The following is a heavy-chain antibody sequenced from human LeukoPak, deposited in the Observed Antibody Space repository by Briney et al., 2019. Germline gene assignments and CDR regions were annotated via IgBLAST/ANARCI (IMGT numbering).Heavy chain of an antibody. J-gene: IGHJ4*02. D-gene: IGHD5-12*01. CDR2: IKQDGSEK. CDR1: GFTFSTYW. CDR3: ARARGGYDFDY. V-gene: IGHV3-7*03. Sequence: PGGSLRLSCAASGFTFSTYWMHWVRQAPGKGLEWVANIKQDGSEKYYVDSVKGRFTISRDNAKNSLYLQLNSLRAEDTAVYYCARARGGYDFDYWGQGTLVTVSS.